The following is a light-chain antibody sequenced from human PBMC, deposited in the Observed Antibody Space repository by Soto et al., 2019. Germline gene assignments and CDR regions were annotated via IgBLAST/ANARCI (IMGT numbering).Light chain of an antibody. Sequence: ETVMTQSPATLSVSPGERATLSCWASETVATNLAWYQQKPGQAPRLLISGASTRAAGISDRFRGSGSGTEFTLTISSLRSEDSAIYYCQQYFEWPPMTFGQGTKVDIK. CDR1: ETVATN. J-gene: IGKJ1*01. V-gene: IGKV3-15*01. CDR2: GAS. CDR3: QQYFEWPPMT.